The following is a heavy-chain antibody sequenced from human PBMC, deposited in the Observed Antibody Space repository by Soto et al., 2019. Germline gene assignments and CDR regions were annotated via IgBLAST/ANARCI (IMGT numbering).Heavy chain of an antibody. CDR2: IYPGDSDT. CDR1: GYTFTNYW. CDR3: AASIFYYGMDV. V-gene: IGHV5-51*01. Sequence: PGESLKISCKGSGYTFTNYWIGWVRQMPGKGLEWMGIIYPGDSDTKYNPSFQGQVTISADKSITTTYLQWSSLKASDTAIYYCAASIFYYGMDVWGQGATVTVSS. J-gene: IGHJ6*02.